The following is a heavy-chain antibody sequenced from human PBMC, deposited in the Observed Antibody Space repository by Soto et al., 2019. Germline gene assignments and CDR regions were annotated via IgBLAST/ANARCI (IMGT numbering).Heavy chain of an antibody. Sequence: SETLSLTCTVSGGSISGYYWSWIRQPPGKGLEWIGNVHYSGSTNYNPSLKSRITMSADTSKNQFSLKLSSVTAADTAIYYCARVLNHGYSDYWGQGNLVTVSS. J-gene: IGHJ4*02. CDR3: ARVLNHGYSDY. V-gene: IGHV4-59*01. CDR1: GGSISGYY. CDR2: VHYSGST.